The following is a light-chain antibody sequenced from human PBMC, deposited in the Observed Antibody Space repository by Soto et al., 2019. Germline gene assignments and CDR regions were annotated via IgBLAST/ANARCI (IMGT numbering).Light chain of an antibody. Sequence: ESVLTQSPGTLSLSPWERATLSCRASQSVTSGFLAWYQQKPGQAPRLLVYGASSRATGIPGRFGGSGSGTDFTLTISRVEPEVFAVYYWHQYGSPITFGQGTRLEIK. J-gene: IGKJ5*01. V-gene: IGKV3-20*01. CDR3: HQYGSPIT. CDR1: QSVTSGF. CDR2: GAS.